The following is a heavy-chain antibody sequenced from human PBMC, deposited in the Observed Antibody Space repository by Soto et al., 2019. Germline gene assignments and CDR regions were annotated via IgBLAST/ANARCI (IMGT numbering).Heavy chain of an antibody. V-gene: IGHV4-30-2*01. D-gene: IGHD6-13*01. J-gene: IGHJ5*02. CDR1: GGSISSGGYS. CDR2: IYHSGST. Sequence: SETLSLTCAVSGGSISSGGYSWSWIRQPPGKGLEWIGYIYHSGSTYYNPSLKSRVTISVDRSKNQFSLKLSSVTAADTAVYYCARHQTHSSSYVDPWGQGTLVTVSS. CDR3: ARHQTHSSSYVDP.